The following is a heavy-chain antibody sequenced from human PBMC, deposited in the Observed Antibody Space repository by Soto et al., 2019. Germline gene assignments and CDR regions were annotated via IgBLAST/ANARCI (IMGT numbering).Heavy chain of an antibody. J-gene: IGHJ4*02. V-gene: IGHV4-39*01. CDR1: GGSITSSSHY. CDR2: IYYDGNT. Sequence: SETLSLTCTVSGGSITSSSHYWGWIRQPPGKGLECIGNIYYDGNTYYNPSLKSRVTISLDTSKNQFSLRLNSVTAADTAVYYCARSSITPRLFMYPFDYWGQGTLVTVSS. D-gene: IGHD6-6*01. CDR3: ARSSITPRLFMYPFDY.